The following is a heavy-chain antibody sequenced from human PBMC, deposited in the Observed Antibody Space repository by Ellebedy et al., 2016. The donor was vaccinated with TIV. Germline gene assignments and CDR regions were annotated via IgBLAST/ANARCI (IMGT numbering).Heavy chain of an antibody. J-gene: IGHJ4*02. CDR1: GFNFNSYW. CDR2: IYPGDSDI. V-gene: IGHV5-51*01. CDR3: ARVQSGSVGPFDY. D-gene: IGHD5-12*01. Sequence: GESLKISXQGSGFNFNSYWIGWVRQMPGKGLEWMGIIYPGDSDIRYSPSFKGQVTISADKSTTSAYLQWSSLKASDTAMYYCARVQSGSVGPFDYWGQGTLVTVSS.